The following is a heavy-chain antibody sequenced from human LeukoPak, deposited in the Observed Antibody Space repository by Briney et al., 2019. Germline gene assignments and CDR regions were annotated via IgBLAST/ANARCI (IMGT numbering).Heavy chain of an antibody. J-gene: IGHJ6*02. CDR2: ITSSSSTI. Sequence: GGSLRLSCAASGFTFSSYSMNWVRRAPGKGLEWVSYITSSSSTIYYADSVKGRFTISRDNAKNSLYLQMNSLRAEDTAVYYCARDGNVVVVAATLSYYYGMDVWGQGTTVTVSS. D-gene: IGHD2-15*01. CDR3: ARDGNVVVVAATLSYYYGMDV. V-gene: IGHV3-48*04. CDR1: GFTFSSYS.